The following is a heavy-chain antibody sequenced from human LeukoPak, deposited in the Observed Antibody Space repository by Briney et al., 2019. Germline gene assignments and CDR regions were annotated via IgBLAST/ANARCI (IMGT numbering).Heavy chain of an antibody. CDR2: IYYVGST. Sequence: SETLSLTCTVSGGSIRSDYWSWIRQPPGKGLEWIGHIYYVGSTNYNPSLKSRVSISVDTSKNQFSLKLSSVTAADTAVYYCARGRIYYDSTGYAYWGQGTLVTVSS. J-gene: IGHJ4*02. D-gene: IGHD3-22*01. CDR3: ARGRIYYDSTGYAY. V-gene: IGHV4-59*01. CDR1: GGSIRSDY.